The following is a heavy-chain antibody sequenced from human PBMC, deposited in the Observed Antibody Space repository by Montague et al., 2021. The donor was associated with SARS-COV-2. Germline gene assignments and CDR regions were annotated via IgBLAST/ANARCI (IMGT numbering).Heavy chain of an antibody. CDR1: GGSISSYHHY. CDR3: ARGARQGYGFRLGSFDS. Sequence: SETLSLTCTVSGGSISSYHHYWGWIRQPPGKGLEWIGAMYYSGSTWLNPSLKSRVTISVDTSKNQLSLKLSSVTAADTAVYYCARGARQGYGFRLGSFDSWGQGTLVTVSS. J-gene: IGHJ4*02. V-gene: IGHV4-39*07. CDR2: MYYSGST. D-gene: IGHD3-10*01.